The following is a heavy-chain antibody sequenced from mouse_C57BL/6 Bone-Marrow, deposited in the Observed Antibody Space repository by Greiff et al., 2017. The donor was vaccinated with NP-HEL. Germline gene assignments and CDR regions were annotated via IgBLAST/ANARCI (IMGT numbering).Heavy chain of an antibody. Sequence: QVQLQQSGAELVRPGASVKLSCKASGYSFTSYGISWVKQRPGQGLEWIGEIYPRSGNTYYNEKFKGKATLTVAKSSSTAYMELRSLTSEDSAVYCCAGADYYGRRPYYYAMDYWGQGTSVTVSS. CDR2: IYPRSGNT. J-gene: IGHJ4*01. CDR3: AGADYYGRRPYYYAMDY. V-gene: IGHV1-81*01. D-gene: IGHD1-1*01. CDR1: GYSFTSYG.